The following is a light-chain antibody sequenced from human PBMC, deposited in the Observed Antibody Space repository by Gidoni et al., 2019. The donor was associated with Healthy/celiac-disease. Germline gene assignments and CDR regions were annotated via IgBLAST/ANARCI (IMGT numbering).Light chain of an antibody. V-gene: IGKV3-20*01. CDR2: GAS. Sequence: DIVLPQSPGTLSLSPGERATLSCRASQSVSSSYLAWYQQKPGQAPRLLIYGASSRATGIPDRFSGSGSGTDFTLTISRLEPEDFAVYYCQQYGSSPRITFGQXTRLEIK. CDR3: QQYGSSPRIT. CDR1: QSVSSSY. J-gene: IGKJ5*01.